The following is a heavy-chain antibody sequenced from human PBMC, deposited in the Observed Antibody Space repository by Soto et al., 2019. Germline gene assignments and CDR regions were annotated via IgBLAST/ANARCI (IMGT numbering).Heavy chain of an antibody. D-gene: IGHD3-10*01. CDR2: TFYRSKWYN. Sequence: SQTLSLTCAISGDSVSSGSVAWHWIRQSPSRGLEWLGRTFYRSKWYNDYSLSVKSRITFNADTSKNQFSLQLNSVTPEDTAVYYCARDAGITLRSPYGMDVWGQGTTVTVS. J-gene: IGHJ6*02. CDR1: GDSVSSGSVA. V-gene: IGHV6-1*01. CDR3: ARDAGITLRSPYGMDV.